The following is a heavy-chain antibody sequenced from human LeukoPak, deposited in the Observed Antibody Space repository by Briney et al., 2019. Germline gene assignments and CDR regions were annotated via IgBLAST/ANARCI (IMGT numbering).Heavy chain of an antibody. CDR3: ARRSYCSSTSCYSSYYYYYGMDV. V-gene: IGHV5-51*01. CDR1: GYSFTSYW. J-gene: IGHJ6*04. CDR2: IYPGDSVT. D-gene: IGHD2-2*01. Sequence: GESLKISCKGSGYSFTSYWIGWVRQMPGKGLEWMGIIYPGDSVTRYSPSFQGQVTISADKSISTAYLQWSSLKASDTAMYYCARRSYCSSTSCYSSYYYYYGMDVWGKGTTVTVSS.